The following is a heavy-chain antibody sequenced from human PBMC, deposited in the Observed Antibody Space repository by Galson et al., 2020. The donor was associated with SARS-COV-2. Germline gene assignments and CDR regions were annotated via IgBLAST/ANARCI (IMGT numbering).Heavy chain of an antibody. CDR1: GFSLSTGGMC. CDR3: ARIRGYESTGYYYGGFDY. Sequence: SGPTLVKPTETLKLTCTFTGFSLSTGGMCVNWIRQPPGKALEWLGRIDWDDDKYYSTSLRTRLTISKDTSKNQVVLTMTNMDPVDTATYYCARIRGYESTGYYYGGFDYWGQGTLVTVSS. D-gene: IGHD3-22*01. J-gene: IGHJ4*02. CDR2: IDWDDDK. V-gene: IGHV2-70*11.